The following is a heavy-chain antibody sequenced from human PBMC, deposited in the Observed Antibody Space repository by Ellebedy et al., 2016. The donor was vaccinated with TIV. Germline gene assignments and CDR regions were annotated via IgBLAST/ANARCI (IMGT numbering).Heavy chain of an antibody. CDR3: ARGDRLQTWSKHFDY. D-gene: IGHD2-8*01. CDR2: INAYDGIT. CDR1: GFTFNSHG. Sequence: AVSVKVSCKASGFTFNSHGLAWVRQAPGLGLEWMGWINAYDGITNYAEKFQGRVTMTTDTLTSTAYMDLRDLTSDDTAIYYCARGDRLQTWSKHFDYWGQGTVVTVTS. J-gene: IGHJ4*02. V-gene: IGHV1-18*04.